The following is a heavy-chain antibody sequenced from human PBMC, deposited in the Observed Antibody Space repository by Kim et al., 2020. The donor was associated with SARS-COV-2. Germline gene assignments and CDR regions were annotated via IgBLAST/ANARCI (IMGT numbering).Heavy chain of an antibody. V-gene: IGHV3-30*04. CDR2: ISYDGSNK. J-gene: IGHJ5*02. CDR3: AREITMIGGGIVLGFAWAEMIEYNWFDP. Sequence: GGSLRLSCAASGFTFSSYAMHWVRQAPGKGLEWVAVISYDGSNKYYADSVKGRFTISRDNSKNTLYLQMNSLRAEDTAVYYCAREITMIGGGIVLGFAWAEMIEYNWFDPWGQGTLVTVSS. CDR1: GFTFSSYA. D-gene: IGHD3-22*01.